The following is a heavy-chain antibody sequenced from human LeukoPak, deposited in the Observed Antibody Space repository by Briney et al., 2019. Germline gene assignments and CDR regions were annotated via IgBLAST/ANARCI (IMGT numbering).Heavy chain of an antibody. D-gene: IGHD5-18*01. CDR1: GGTFSSYA. Sequence: ASVKVSCKASGGTFSSYAISWVRQAPGQGLEWMGRIIPIFGTANYAQKFQGRVTITTDESTSTAYMELSSLRSEDTAVYYCARDLYTAMVSWGAFDIWGQGTMVTVSS. CDR2: IIPIFGTA. V-gene: IGHV1-69*05. CDR3: ARDLYTAMVSWGAFDI. J-gene: IGHJ3*02.